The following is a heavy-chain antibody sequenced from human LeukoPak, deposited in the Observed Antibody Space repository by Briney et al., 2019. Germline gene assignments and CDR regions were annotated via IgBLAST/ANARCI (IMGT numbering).Heavy chain of an antibody. J-gene: IGHJ4*02. Sequence: QPGRSLRLSCAASGFTFDDYAMHWVRQAPGKGLERVSGISWNSGSIGYADSVKGRFTISRDNAKNSLYLQMNSLRAEDTALYYCAKDTAYCGGDCYSGSTPYYFDYWGQGTLVTVSS. CDR2: ISWNSGSI. D-gene: IGHD2-21*02. CDR1: GFTFDDYA. CDR3: AKDTAYCGGDCYSGSTPYYFDY. V-gene: IGHV3-9*01.